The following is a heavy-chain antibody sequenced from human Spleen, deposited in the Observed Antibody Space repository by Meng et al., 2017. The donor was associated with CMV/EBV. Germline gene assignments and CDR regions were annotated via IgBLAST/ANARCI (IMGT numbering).Heavy chain of an antibody. CDR1: GYTFTSYG. Sequence: ASVKVSCKASGYTFTSYGISWVRQAPGQGLEWMGWISAYNGNTNYAQKLQGRVTMTTDTSTSTAYMELRSRRSDDTAVYYCARDIGGAVVVPAAIIGMDVWGQGTTVTVSS. V-gene: IGHV1-18*01. D-gene: IGHD2-2*01. CDR3: ARDIGGAVVVPAAIIGMDV. CDR2: ISAYNGNT. J-gene: IGHJ6*02.